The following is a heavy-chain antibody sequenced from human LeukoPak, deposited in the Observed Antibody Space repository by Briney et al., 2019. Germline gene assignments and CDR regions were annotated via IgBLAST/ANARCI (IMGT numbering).Heavy chain of an antibody. CDR2: IIPIFGTA. CDR1: GGTFSSYA. Sequence: SVKVSCKASGGTFSSYAISWVRQAPGQGLEWMGGIIPIFGTANYAQKFQGRVTITTDESTSTAYMELSSLRSEVTAVYYCARAYFYYYYMDVWGKGTTVTVSS. J-gene: IGHJ6*03. CDR3: ARAYFYYYYMDV. V-gene: IGHV1-69*05.